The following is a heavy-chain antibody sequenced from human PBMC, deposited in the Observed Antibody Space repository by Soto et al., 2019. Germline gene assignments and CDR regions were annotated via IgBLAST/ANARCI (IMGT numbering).Heavy chain of an antibody. D-gene: IGHD6-6*01. CDR2: MSYDGSRQ. CDR3: AKGAWYGSSSWSDS. V-gene: IGHV3-30*18. J-gene: IGHJ4*02. Sequence: QVQLVESGGGVVQPGRSLRLSCAASGSSLINYDMHWVRQAPGKGLEWVAVMSYDGSRQFYADSVRGRFSVSRDISKSALYLQMSSLRIEDTAIYYCAKGAWYGSSSWSDSWGQGTHVTVSS. CDR1: GSSLINYD.